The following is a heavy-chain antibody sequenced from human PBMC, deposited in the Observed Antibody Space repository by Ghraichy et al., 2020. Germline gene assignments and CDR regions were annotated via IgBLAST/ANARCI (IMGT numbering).Heavy chain of an antibody. D-gene: IGHD4-23*01. V-gene: IGHV3-30*03. CDR3: ARVTGGDYGGNPFDY. CDR2: ISYDGSNK. Sequence: GGSLRLSCAASGFTFSSYGMHWVRQAPGKGLEWVAVISYDGSNKYYADSVKGRFTISRDNSKNTLYLQMNSLRAEDTAVYYCARVTGGDYGGNPFDYWGQGTLVTVSS. CDR1: GFTFSSYG. J-gene: IGHJ4*02.